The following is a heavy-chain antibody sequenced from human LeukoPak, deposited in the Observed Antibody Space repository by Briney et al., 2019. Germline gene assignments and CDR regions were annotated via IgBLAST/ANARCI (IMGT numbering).Heavy chain of an antibody. J-gene: IGHJ6*03. CDR3: ARVYDFWSGYYRSNYYYYMDV. V-gene: IGHV3-21*01. CDR1: GFTFSSYS. Sequence: GGSLRLSCAASGFTFSSYSMNWVRQAPGKGLEWVSSISSSSSCIYYADSVKGRFTISRDNAKNSLYLQMNSLRAEDTAVYYCARVYDFWSGYYRSNYYYYMDVWGKGTTVTVSS. CDR2: ISSSSSCI. D-gene: IGHD3-3*01.